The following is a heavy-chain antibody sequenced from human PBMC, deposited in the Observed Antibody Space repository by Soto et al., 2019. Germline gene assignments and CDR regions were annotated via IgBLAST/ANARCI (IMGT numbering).Heavy chain of an antibody. CDR2: IDVSTGTT. D-gene: IGHD5-12*01. CDR3: ARWKYPSAH. CDR1: GYTFIGYA. V-gene: IGHV1-18*01. J-gene: IGHJ4*02. Sequence: QVQLVQSGADVKKPGASVKVSCKTSGYTFIGYAMSWVRQVPGQGLEWVGSIDVSTGTTKYAQKVQGRVAMTTDTSTSTAYMELRGLTSDDTGVYFCARWKYPSAHWGQGTLVTVSS.